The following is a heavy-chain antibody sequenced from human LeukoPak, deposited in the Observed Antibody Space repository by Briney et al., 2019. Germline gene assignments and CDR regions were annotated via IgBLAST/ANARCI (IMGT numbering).Heavy chain of an antibody. V-gene: IGHV3-23*01. CDR2: CGGSRDST. J-gene: IGHJ1*01. CDR3: AKSFSPERSAEYFQH. CDR1: GFTFSSYA. D-gene: IGHD1-14*01. Sequence: PGGSLRLSRAASGFTFSSYAMSWVRQAPGKGLEWVSECGGSRDSTYYADSVKGRVSISRDNSKNTVYLQMNSHRAEVTAVYYCAKSFSPERSAEYFQHGGQGTLVTVSS.